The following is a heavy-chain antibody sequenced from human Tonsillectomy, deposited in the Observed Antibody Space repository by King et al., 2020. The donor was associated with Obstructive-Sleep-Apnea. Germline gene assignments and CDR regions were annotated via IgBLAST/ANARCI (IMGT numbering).Heavy chain of an antibody. CDR3: ASGYCSSTSCYRSYFDY. V-gene: IGHV1-69*10. D-gene: IGHD2-2*02. CDR1: GGTFSSYA. J-gene: IGHJ4*02. Sequence: QLVQSGAEVKKPGSSVKVSCKASGGTFSSYAISWVRQAPGQGLEWMGGIIPILGIANYAQKSQGRVTITADKSTRTAYMELSRLRSEDTAVYYCASGYCSSTSCYRSYFDYWGQGTLVTVSS. CDR2: IIPILGIA.